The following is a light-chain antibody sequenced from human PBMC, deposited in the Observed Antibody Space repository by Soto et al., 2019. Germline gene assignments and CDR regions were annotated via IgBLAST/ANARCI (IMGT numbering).Light chain of an antibody. CDR3: QQHNRYPPWA. J-gene: IGKJ1*01. CDR1: QGIRND. Sequence: DVQMTQSPSSLSASVGDRVTITCRASQGIRNDLAWYQQKPGKAPKRLIDAASSLQSGVPSRVSGSGSGTEFTLSICSLQPEDFADYYCQQHNRYPPWAFGQGTKVEVK. V-gene: IGKV1-17*01. CDR2: AAS.